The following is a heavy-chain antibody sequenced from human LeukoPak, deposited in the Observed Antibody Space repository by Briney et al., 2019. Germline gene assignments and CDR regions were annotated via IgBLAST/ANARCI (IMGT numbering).Heavy chain of an antibody. CDR2: IYTSGST. CDR3: ARDLKYDFWSGPPYYYMDV. V-gene: IGHV4-4*07. CDR1: GGSISSYY. D-gene: IGHD3-3*01. Sequence: PSETLSPTCTVSGGSISSYYWSWIRQPAGKGLEWIGRIYTSGSTNYNPSLKSRVTMSVDTSKNQFSLKLSSVTAADTAVYYCARDLKYDFWSGPPYYYMDVWGKGTTVTVSS. J-gene: IGHJ6*03.